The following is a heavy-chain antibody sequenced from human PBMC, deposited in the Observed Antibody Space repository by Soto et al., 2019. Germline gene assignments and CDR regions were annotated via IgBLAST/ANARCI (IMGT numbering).Heavy chain of an antibody. Sequence: EVQLLESGGGLVQVGGSLRLSCAASGFTFSSYGMSWVRQAPGKGLEWVSGFSGRTGNIYYADSVKGRFIISGDNSKNTLYLRMNSLRPEDTAVYYCAKGFAVTVYHFESWGQGTLVTVSS. CDR1: GFTFSSYG. CDR2: FSGRTGNI. D-gene: IGHD3-16*02. CDR3: AKGFAVTVYHFES. V-gene: IGHV3-23*01. J-gene: IGHJ4*02.